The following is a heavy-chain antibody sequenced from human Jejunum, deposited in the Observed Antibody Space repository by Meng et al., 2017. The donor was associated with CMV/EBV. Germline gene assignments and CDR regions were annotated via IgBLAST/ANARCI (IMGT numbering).Heavy chain of an antibody. D-gene: IGHD2-2*01. CDR3: ARKPSLGYCSTTSCYAFDF. CDR2: IYYTGST. CDR1: VGAISSSSYL. Sequence: QVQLQESGPGLVKPSETLSLNCTVSVGAISSSSYLWGWIRQSPGKGLEWIGSIYYTGSTQDNPSLKSRVTMSIDTSANQFSLKLTSVTAADTAVYYCARKPSLGYCSTTSCYAFDFWGQGTLVTVSS. J-gene: IGHJ4*02. V-gene: IGHV4-39*07.